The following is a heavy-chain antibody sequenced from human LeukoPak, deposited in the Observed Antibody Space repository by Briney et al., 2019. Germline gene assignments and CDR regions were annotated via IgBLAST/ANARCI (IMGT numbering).Heavy chain of an antibody. V-gene: IGHV3-21*01. CDR1: GFTFSSYS. Sequence: PGGSLRLSCAASGFTFSSYSMNWVRQAPGKGLEWVSSISSSSSYIYYADSVKGRFTISRDNAKNSLYLQMNSLRAEDTAVYYCARVVASGSYYSDYWGQGTLVTVSS. CDR2: ISSSSSYI. CDR3: ARVVASGSYYSDY. D-gene: IGHD1-26*01. J-gene: IGHJ4*02.